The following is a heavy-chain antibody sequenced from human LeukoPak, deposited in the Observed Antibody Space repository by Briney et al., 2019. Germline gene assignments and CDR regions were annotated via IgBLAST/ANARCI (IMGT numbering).Heavy chain of an antibody. V-gene: IGHV3-23*01. CDR3: AKDIEIPPVDGYGMDV. D-gene: IGHD5-12*01. CDR2: ISGSGGST. J-gene: IGHJ6*02. CDR1: GFTFSSYA. Sequence: GGSLRLSCAASGFTFSSYAMSWVRQVPGKGLEWVSAISGSGGSTYYADSVKGRFTISRDNSKNTLYLQMNSLRAEDTAVYYCAKDIEIPPVDGYGMDVWGQGTTVTVSS.